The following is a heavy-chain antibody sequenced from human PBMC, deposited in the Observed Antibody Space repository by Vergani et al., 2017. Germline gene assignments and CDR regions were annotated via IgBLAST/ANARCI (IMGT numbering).Heavy chain of an antibody. D-gene: IGHD2-2*01. CDR1: GYTFTSYD. V-gene: IGHV1-8*01. CDR2: MNPNSGNT. J-gene: IGHJ5*02. CDR3: ARAHCSSTSCYDWFDP. Sequence: QVQLVQSGAEVKKPGASVKVSCKASGYTFTSYDIDWVRQATGQGLEWMGWMNPNSGNTGYAQKFQGRVTMTRNTSISTAYMELSSLRSADTAVYYCARAHCSSTSCYDWFDPWGQGTLVTVSS.